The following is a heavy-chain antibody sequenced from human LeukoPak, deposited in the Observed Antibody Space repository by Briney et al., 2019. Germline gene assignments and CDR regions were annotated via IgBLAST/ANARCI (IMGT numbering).Heavy chain of an antibody. CDR3: ARLFKGRGRFWSGTSSYGMDV. V-gene: IGHV3-21*01. J-gene: IGHJ6*02. D-gene: IGHD3-3*01. CDR2: ISSSTSYI. CDR1: GFTFSSYS. Sequence: GGSLRLSCAASGFTFSSYSMNWIRQAPGKGLEWVSSISSSTSYIYYADSVKGRFTISKDNAKNSLYLQMNSLRAEDTAVYYCARLFKGRGRFWSGTSSYGMDVWGQGTTVTVSS.